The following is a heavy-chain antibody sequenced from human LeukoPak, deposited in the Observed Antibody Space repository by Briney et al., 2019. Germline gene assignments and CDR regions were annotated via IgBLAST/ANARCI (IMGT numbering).Heavy chain of an antibody. CDR1: GFTFSSYS. Sequence: GGSLRLSCAASGFTFSSYSMNWVRQAPGKGLEWVSVIYSGGSTYYGDSVKGRFTISRDSSKNTLSLQMNSLRAEDTAVYYCARGVSSGWYLKYYFDYWGQGTLVTVSS. D-gene: IGHD6-19*01. CDR3: ARGVSSGWYLKYYFDY. J-gene: IGHJ4*02. V-gene: IGHV3-53*01. CDR2: IYSGGST.